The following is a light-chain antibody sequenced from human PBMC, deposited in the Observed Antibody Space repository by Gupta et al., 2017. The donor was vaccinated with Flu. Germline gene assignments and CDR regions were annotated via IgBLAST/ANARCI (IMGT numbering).Light chain of an antibody. CDR1: QSVSSY. Sequence: MLPTSPATLSLSPGESATLSCRASQSVSSYLTWYQQKPGQTPRLLIYDASNRATGIPARFSGSGSGTDFTLKISRVEPEDVAVYYCKQSRQCPRTFGQGTKVEIK. V-gene: IGKV3-11*01. J-gene: IGKJ1*01. CDR2: DAS. CDR3: KQSRQCPRT.